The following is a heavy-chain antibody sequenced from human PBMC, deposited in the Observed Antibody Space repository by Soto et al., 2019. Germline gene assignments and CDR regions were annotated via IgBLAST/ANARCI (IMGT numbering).Heavy chain of an antibody. CDR2: IYYSGST. J-gene: IGHJ5*02. V-gene: IGHV4-39*01. CDR3: ARHSHETIAVAGDNWFDP. D-gene: IGHD6-19*01. CDR1: GGSISSSSYY. Sequence: PSETLSLTCTVSGGSISSSSYYWGWIRQPPGKGLEWIGSIYYSGSTYYNPSLKSRVTISVDTSKNQFSLKLSSVTAADTAVYYCARHSHETIAVAGDNWFDPRGQGTLVTVSS.